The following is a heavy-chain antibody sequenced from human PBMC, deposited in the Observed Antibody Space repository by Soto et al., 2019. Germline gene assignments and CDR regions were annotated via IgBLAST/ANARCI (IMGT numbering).Heavy chain of an antibody. J-gene: IGHJ6*02. CDR2: SGGEDGNT. CDR1: GYTLTELP. Sequence: ASVKVSCKVSGYTLTELPIHWVRQVPGKGLEWMGGSGGEDGNTKYAEKFQGRVTMTTDTSTSTAHMELRSLRSDDTAVYYCAREGQAPYYYYGMDVWGQGTAVTISS. V-gene: IGHV1-24*01. CDR3: AREGQAPYYYYGMDV.